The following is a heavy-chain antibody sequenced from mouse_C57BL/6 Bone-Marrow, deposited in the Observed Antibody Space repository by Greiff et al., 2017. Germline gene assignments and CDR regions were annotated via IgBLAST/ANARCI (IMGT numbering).Heavy chain of an antibody. V-gene: IGHV1-69*01. J-gene: IGHJ4*01. CDR2: IDPSDNYT. CDR1: GYTFTSSW. CDR3: AKSIGVGAMDY. Sequence: QVQLQQPGAELVLPGASVKLSCKASGYTFTSSWMTWVQQSPGQGLEWIGEIDPSDNYTNSNQKFTGKLTFTVAKSSSTAYMRLSSLTSEDSAGYYCAKSIGVGAMDYWGQGTSVTVSS.